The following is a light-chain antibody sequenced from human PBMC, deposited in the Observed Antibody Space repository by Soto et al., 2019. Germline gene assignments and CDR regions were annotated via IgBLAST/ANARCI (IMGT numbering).Light chain of an antibody. CDR2: EVS. Sequence: SVLTQPASVSGSPRQSITISCTGTSRDVGYYNYVSWYQQHPGKAPKLMIYEVSYRPSGVSNRFSGSKSGNTASLTISGLQAEDEADYYCSSYTSSYTYVFGTGTKVTVL. J-gene: IGLJ1*01. CDR1: SRDVGYYNY. CDR3: SSYTSSYTYV. V-gene: IGLV2-14*01.